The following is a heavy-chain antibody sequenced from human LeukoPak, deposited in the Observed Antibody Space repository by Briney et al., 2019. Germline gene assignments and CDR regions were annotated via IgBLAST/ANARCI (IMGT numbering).Heavy chain of an antibody. CDR1: DYTFTNYG. CDR3: ARDIGLVRGIIMAH. J-gene: IGHJ4*02. Sequence: ASVKVSCKASDYTFTNYGISWVRQAPGQGLEWVAWISLATGAPSYAQKFQGRVTLTTDTSTSTAYMELRSLKSDDTAVYYCARDIGLVRGIIMAHWGQGTQVTVSS. V-gene: IGHV1-18*01. D-gene: IGHD3-10*01. CDR2: ISLATGAP.